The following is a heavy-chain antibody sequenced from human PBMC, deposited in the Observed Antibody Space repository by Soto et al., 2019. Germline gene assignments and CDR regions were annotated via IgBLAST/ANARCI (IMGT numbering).Heavy chain of an antibody. J-gene: IGHJ4*02. Sequence: GGSLRLSCAASGFTFSSYGMHWVRQAPGKGLEWVAVIWYDGSNKYYADSVKGRFTISRDNSKNTLYLQMNSLRAEDTAVYYCARDGRYCGGDCHYYFDYWGQGTLVTVSS. V-gene: IGHV3-33*01. CDR3: ARDGRYCGGDCHYYFDY. D-gene: IGHD2-21*02. CDR1: GFTFSSYG. CDR2: IWYDGSNK.